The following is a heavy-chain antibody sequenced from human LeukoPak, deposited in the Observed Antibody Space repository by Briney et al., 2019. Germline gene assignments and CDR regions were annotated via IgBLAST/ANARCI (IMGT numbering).Heavy chain of an antibody. Sequence: PSGTLSLTCAVTGGSISSSNWWSWVRQPPGKGLEWIGEIYHSGSTNYNPSLKSRVTISVDKSKNQFSLKLSSVTAADTAVYYCARETYYDSSDDHYYYYMDVWGKGTTVTISS. CDR2: IYHSGST. CDR1: GGSISSSNW. D-gene: IGHD3-22*01. V-gene: IGHV4-4*02. CDR3: ARETYYDSSDDHYYYYMDV. J-gene: IGHJ6*03.